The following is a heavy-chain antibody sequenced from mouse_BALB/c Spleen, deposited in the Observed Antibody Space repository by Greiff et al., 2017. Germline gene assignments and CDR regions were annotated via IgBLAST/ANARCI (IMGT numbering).Heavy chain of an antibody. V-gene: IGHV1-55*01. CDR3: ASYDGYWYFDV. Sequence: VQLQQPGAELVKPGTSVKLSCKASGYNFTSYWINWVKLRPGQGLEWIGDIYPGSGSTNYNEKFKSKATLTVDTSSSTAYMQLSSLAYEDSALYYCASYDGYWYFDVWGAGTTVTVSS. CDR2: IYPGSGST. CDR1: GYNFTSYW. D-gene: IGHD2-3*01. J-gene: IGHJ1*01.